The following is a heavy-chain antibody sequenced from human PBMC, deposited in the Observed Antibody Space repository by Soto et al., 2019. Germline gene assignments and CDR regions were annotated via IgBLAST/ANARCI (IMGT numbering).Heavy chain of an antibody. D-gene: IGHD6-13*01. J-gene: IGHJ4*02. V-gene: IGHV3-23*01. CDR1: GFTFSSYA. CDR3: AKPLIAAAVYYFDY. Sequence: EVQLLESGGGLVQPGGSLRLSCAASGFTFSSYAMSWVRQAPGKGLEWVSAISGSGGSTYYADSVKVRFTISRDNSKKTLDLQMNRLRAEETAVYYCAKPLIAAAVYYFDYWGPGTLVTVSS. CDR2: ISGSGGST.